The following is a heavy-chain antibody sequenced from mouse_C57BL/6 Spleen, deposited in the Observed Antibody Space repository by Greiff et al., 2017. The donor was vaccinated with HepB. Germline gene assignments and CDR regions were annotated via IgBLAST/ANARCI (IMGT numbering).Heavy chain of an antibody. J-gene: IGHJ3*01. D-gene: IGHD2-1*01. CDR2: IDPSDSET. V-gene: IGHV1-52*01. Sequence: QVQLQQPGAELVRPGSSVKLSCKASGYTFTSYWMHWVKQRPIQGLEWIGNIDPSDSETHYNQKFKDKATLTVDKSSSTAYMQLSSLTSEDSAVYYCARGRGNYGFAYWGQGTLVTVSA. CDR3: ARGRGNYGFAY. CDR1: GYTFTSYW.